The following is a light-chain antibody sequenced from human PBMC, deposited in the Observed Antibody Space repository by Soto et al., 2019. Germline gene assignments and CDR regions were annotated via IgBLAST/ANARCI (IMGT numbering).Light chain of an antibody. Sequence: DIQMTQSPSSLSASVGDRVTITCQASQDISNYFNWYQPKPGKAPKLLIYDASNLETGVQSRFSGTGSGTDFTVTTSSLKPEDIATYYCQQYDNLPLNFGGGTKVEIK. J-gene: IGKJ4*01. CDR3: QQYDNLPLN. CDR1: QDISNY. CDR2: DAS. V-gene: IGKV1-33*01.